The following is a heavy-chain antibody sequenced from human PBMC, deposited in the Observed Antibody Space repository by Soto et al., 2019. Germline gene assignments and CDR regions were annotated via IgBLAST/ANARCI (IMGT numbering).Heavy chain of an antibody. J-gene: IGHJ4*02. CDR2: ISGSGGST. CDR1: GFTFSSYA. D-gene: IGHD3-10*01. CDR3: AKGLGEGDGEEYMENSFDY. V-gene: IGHV3-23*01. Sequence: EVQLLESGGGLVQPGGSLRLSCAASGFTFSSYAMSWVRQAPGKGLEWVSAISGSGGSTYYADSVKGRFTISRDNSKNTLYLQMHSLRARDTAVYYCAKGLGEGDGEEYMENSFDYWGQGTLVTVSS.